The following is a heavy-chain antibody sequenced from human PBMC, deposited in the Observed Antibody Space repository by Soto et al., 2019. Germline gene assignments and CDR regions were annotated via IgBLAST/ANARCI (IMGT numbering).Heavy chain of an antibody. CDR3: ARGVVVITGAFDI. CDR2: ISYDGSNK. Sequence: GGSLRLSCAASGFTFSSYAMHWVRQAPGKGLEGVAVISYDGSNKYYADSVKGRFTISRDNSKNTLYLQMNSLRAEDTAVYYCARGVVVITGAFDIWGQGTMVTVSS. V-gene: IGHV3-30-3*01. J-gene: IGHJ3*02. D-gene: IGHD3-22*01. CDR1: GFTFSSYA.